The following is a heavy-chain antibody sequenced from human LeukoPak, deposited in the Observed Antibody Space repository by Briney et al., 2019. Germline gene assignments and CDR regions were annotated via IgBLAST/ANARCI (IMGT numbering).Heavy chain of an antibody. CDR2: IIPIFGTA. CDR1: GGTFSSYA. CDR3: ARFLVVPAANSGSGRAFDI. V-gene: IGHV1-69*13. D-gene: IGHD2-2*01. Sequence: ASVKVSCKASGGTFSSYAISWVRQAPGQGLEWMGGIIPIFGTANYAQKFQGRVTITADESTSTAYMELSSLRSEDTAVYYCARFLVVPAANSGSGRAFDIWGQGTMVTVSS. J-gene: IGHJ3*02.